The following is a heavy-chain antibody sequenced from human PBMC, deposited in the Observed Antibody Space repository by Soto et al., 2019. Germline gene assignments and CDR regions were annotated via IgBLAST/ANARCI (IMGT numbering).Heavy chain of an antibody. D-gene: IGHD2-2*01. CDR1: GGSISSGGYS. V-gene: IGHV4-30-2*01. J-gene: IGHJ5*02. CDR2: IYHSGST. CDR3: ARVPDR. Sequence: SQNLSLTWAVSGGSISSGGYSWSWIRQPPGKGLEWIGYIYHSGSTYYNPSLKSRVTISVDRSKNQFSLKLSSVTAADTAVYYCARVPDRWGQGTLVTVS.